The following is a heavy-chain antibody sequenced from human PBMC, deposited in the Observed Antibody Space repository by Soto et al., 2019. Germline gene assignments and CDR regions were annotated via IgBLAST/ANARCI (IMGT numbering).Heavy chain of an antibody. CDR1: GGTFSSYA. J-gene: IGHJ4*02. CDR3: ARTGLGNSFDY. D-gene: IGHD1-1*01. V-gene: IGHV1-69*05. CDR2: IIPIFGTA. Sequence: SVKVSCKASGGTFSSYAISWVRQAPGQGLEWMGGIIPIFGTANYAQKFQGRVTITTDESTSTAYMELRSLRSDDTAVYCCARTGLGNSFDYWGQGTLVTVSS.